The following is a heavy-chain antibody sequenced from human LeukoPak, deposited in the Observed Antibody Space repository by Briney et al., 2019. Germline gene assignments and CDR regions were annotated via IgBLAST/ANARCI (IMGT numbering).Heavy chain of an antibody. Sequence: SETLSLTCAVSGGSISSNSYYWGWVRQSPGKGLEWIGPIYYSGNTYYSPSLKSRVTISADTSKNQFSLNLSAVTAADAATYYCARHVATNYYYNYYGLDVWGQGTTVTVSS. J-gene: IGHJ6*02. CDR1: GGSISSNSYY. V-gene: IGHV4-39*01. CDR3: ARHVATNYYYNYYGLDV. CDR2: IYYSGNT.